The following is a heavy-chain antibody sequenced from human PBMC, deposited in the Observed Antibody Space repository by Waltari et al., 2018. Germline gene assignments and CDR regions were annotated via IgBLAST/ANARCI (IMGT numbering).Heavy chain of an antibody. CDR3: AGIRRGFWFFDL. V-gene: IGHV3-48*04. Sequence: EVQLVESGGGLVQPGGSLRLSCAASGMTFTTYGMTWVRQAPGKGLEWISYVSGERGYIYYADAVRGRFTISRDNAQNSMYLQMNNLRADDTAVYYCAGIRRGFWFFDLWGRGTLVTVSS. J-gene: IGHJ2*01. CDR1: GMTFTTYG. CDR2: VSGERGYI. D-gene: IGHD3-10*01.